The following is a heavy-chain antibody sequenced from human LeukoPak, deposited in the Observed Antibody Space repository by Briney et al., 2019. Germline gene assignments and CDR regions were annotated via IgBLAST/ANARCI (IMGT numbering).Heavy chain of an antibody. Sequence: SETLSLTCTVSGGSISSSSYYWGWIRQPPGKGLEWIGSIYYSGYTYYNPSVESRVTISVDTSKNQFSLKLSSVTAADTAVYYCARHAGSCSGGSCFLDYWGQGTLVTVSS. CDR1: GGSISSSSYY. J-gene: IGHJ4*02. D-gene: IGHD2-15*01. V-gene: IGHV4-39*01. CDR2: IYYSGYT. CDR3: ARHAGSCSGGSCFLDY.